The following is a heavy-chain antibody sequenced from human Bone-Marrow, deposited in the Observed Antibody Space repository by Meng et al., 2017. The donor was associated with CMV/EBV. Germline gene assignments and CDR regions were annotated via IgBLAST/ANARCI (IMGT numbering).Heavy chain of an antibody. CDR1: GFTFSDYY. Sequence: RGSLRLSCAASGFTFSDYYMSWIRQAPGKGLEWVSYISSSGSTIYYADSVKGRFTISRDNAKNSLYLQMNSLRAEDTAVYYCARDREDTAMVTWVARRGVDAFDIWGQGTMVTV. CDR3: ARDREDTAMVTWVARRGVDAFDI. CDR2: ISSSGSTI. V-gene: IGHV3-11*01. D-gene: IGHD5-18*01. J-gene: IGHJ3*02.